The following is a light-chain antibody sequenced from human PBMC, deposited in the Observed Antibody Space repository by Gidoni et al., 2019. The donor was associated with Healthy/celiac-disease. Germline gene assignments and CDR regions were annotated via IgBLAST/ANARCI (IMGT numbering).Light chain of an antibody. CDR2: GAS. V-gene: IGKV3-15*01. CDR3: QQYNNWPPLLT. CDR1: QSVSSN. J-gene: IGKJ4*01. Sequence: ELVMTQSPATLSVSPGERATLSCRASQSVSSNLAWYQQKPGQAPRLLIYGASPRATGITARFSGSGSGTEFTLTISSLQSEDFAVYYCQQYNNWPPLLTFGGXTKVEIK.